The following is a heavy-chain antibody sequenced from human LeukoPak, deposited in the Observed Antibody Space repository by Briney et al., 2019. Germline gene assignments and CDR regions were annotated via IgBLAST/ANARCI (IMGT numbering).Heavy chain of an antibody. D-gene: IGHD3-3*01. Sequence: GGSLRLSCAASGFTFSGYSMNWVRQAPGKGLEWVANIKQDGSEKYYVDSVKGRFTISRDNAKNSLYLQMNSLRAEDTAVYYCARDKSTYYDFWSGYFRGFDPWGQGTLVTVSS. CDR2: IKQDGSEK. CDR1: GFTFSGYS. CDR3: ARDKSTYYDFWSGYFRGFDP. V-gene: IGHV3-7*01. J-gene: IGHJ5*02.